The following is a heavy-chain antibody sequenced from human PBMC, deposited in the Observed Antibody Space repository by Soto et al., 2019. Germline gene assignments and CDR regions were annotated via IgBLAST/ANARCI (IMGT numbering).Heavy chain of an antibody. CDR2: INAYNGNT. CDR1: GYTFISYG. CDR3: ARDLDDILTGPNFDP. Sequence: GVSVKVSCKASGYTFISYGIHWVRQAPGQRLEWMGWINAYNGNTKYSQKFQDRVTFTRDTSASTAYMELSSLTSGDAAVYYCARDLDDILTGPNFDPWGQGTLVTVSS. V-gene: IGHV1-3*01. D-gene: IGHD3-9*01. J-gene: IGHJ5*02.